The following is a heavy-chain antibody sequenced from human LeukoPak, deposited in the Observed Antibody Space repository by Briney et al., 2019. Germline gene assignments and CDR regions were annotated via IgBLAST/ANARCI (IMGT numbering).Heavy chain of an antibody. V-gene: IGHV4-61*02. CDR3: ARARRSGYDLGY. CDR2: IYTSGST. J-gene: IGHJ4*02. CDR1: GGSISSGSYY. D-gene: IGHD5-12*01. Sequence: SETLPLTCTGSGGSISSGSYYWSWIRQPAGKGLEWIGRIYTSGSTNYNPSLKSRVTILVDTSKNQFSLKLSSVTAADTAVYYCARARRSGYDLGYWGQGTLVTVPS.